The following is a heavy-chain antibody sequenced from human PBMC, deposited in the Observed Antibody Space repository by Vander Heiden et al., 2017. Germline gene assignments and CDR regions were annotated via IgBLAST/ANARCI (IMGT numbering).Heavy chain of an antibody. J-gene: IGHJ4*02. D-gene: IGHD1-26*01. CDR3: ARPTGSYWGDFDY. CDR2: IDYSGST. CDR1: RTGSYY. V-gene: IGHV4-39*01. Sequence: RTGSYYWGWIRQPPGKGLEWIGNIDYSGSTYYNPSLKSRITMSVDTSKNQFSLKLSSVTAADTAVYYCARPTGSYWGDFDYWGQGTLVTVSS.